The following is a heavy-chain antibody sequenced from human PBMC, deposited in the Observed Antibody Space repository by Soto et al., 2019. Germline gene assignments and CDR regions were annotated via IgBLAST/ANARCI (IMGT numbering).Heavy chain of an antibody. J-gene: IGHJ4*02. CDR1: GFTFSSYA. V-gene: IGHV3-23*01. Sequence: GGSLRLSCAASGFTFSSYAMSWVRQAPGKGLEWVSAISGSGGSTYYADSVKGRFTISRDNSKNTLYLQMNSLRAEDTAVYYCARIFGVVIVAFDYRGQGTLVTVSS. CDR3: ARIFGVVIVAFDY. D-gene: IGHD3-3*01. CDR2: ISGSGGST.